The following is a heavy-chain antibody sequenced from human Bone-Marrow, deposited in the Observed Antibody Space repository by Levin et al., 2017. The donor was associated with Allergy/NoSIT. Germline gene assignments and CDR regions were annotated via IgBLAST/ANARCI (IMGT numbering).Heavy chain of an antibody. D-gene: IGHD6-19*01. CDR3: SRGGGAVELDY. J-gene: IGHJ4*02. V-gene: IGHV3-30-3*01. Sequence: GGSLRLSCAASGFTFSTYTMHWVRQAPGKGLEWVAGFSYDGSNQYYTDSVKGRFTISRDNSKITLFLQMNSLRAEDTAVYYCSRGGGAVELDYWGQGTLVTVSS. CDR2: FSYDGSNQ. CDR1: GFTFSTYT.